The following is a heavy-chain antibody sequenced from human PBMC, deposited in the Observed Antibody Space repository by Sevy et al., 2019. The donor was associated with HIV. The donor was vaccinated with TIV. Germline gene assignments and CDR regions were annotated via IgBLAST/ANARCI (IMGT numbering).Heavy chain of an antibody. CDR1: GFTFSDYY. CDR2: ISSSGSTI. Sequence: GGSLRLSCAVSGFTFSDYYMTWIRQAPGKGLEWVSYISSSGSTIYYADSVKGRFTISRDNGKNSLYLQMNSLRAEDTAVYYCAGEESIRAFDIWGQGTMVTVSS. V-gene: IGHV3-11*04. D-gene: IGHD2-21*01. CDR3: AGEESIRAFDI. J-gene: IGHJ3*02.